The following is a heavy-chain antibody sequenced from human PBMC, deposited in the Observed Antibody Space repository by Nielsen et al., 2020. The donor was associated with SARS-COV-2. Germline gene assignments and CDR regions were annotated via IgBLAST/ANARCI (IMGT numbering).Heavy chain of an antibody. Sequence: GESLKISCAASGFTFNTYGMNWVRQAPGKGLEWVSYISDDNTRFYADSVKGRFTNSRDDAKNSLYLQMNSLRAEDTAVYYCARDWSSGSGSSYYYYGMDVWGQGTTVTVSS. D-gene: IGHD3-10*01. CDR1: GFTFNTYG. CDR2: ISDDNTR. J-gene: IGHJ6*02. V-gene: IGHV3-48*01. CDR3: ARDWSSGSGSSYYYYGMDV.